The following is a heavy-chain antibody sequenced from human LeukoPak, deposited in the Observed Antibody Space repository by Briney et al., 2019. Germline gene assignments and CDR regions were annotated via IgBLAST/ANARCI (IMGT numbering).Heavy chain of an antibody. J-gene: IGHJ6*03. CDR3: ASHKMTTVTTSPNYYYYYMDV. Sequence: PSETLSLTCTVSGGSISSYYWSWIRQPAGKGLEWIGRIYTSGSTNYNPSLKSRVTMSVDTSKNQFSLKLSSVTAADTAVYYCASHKMTTVTTSPNYYYYYMDVWGKGTTVTVSS. CDR1: GGSISSYY. CDR2: IYTSGST. V-gene: IGHV4-4*07. D-gene: IGHD4-11*01.